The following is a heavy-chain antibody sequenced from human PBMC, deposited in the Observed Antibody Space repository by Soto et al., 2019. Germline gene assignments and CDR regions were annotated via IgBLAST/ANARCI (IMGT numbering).Heavy chain of an antibody. J-gene: IGHJ2*01. V-gene: IGHV4-34*01. CDR1: GGSFSGYC. CDR2: VNHSGST. CDR3: ARGPLMTMVTTNYWYFDL. Sequence: QVQLQQWGAGLLKPSETLSLTCAVYGGSFSGYCWYWIRQPPGQGLEWIGEVNHSGSTNYNPSLKSRVTLSVDTSKNQFSLRLSSVTAADTAVYYCARGPLMTMVTTNYWYFDLWGRGTLVTVSS. D-gene: IGHD4-17*01.